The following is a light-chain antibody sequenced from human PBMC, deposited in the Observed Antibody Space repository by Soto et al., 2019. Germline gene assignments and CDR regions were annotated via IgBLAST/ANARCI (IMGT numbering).Light chain of an antibody. Sequence: DIQMTQSPSTLSASVGDRVTSACRASQSISSWLAWYQQKPGKAPKLLIYDASSLQSGVPSRFSGSGSGTEFTLTISSLQPDDFATYFCQQFSSYPWTFGQGTKVEIK. V-gene: IGKV1-5*01. CDR3: QQFSSYPWT. J-gene: IGKJ1*01. CDR1: QSISSW. CDR2: DAS.